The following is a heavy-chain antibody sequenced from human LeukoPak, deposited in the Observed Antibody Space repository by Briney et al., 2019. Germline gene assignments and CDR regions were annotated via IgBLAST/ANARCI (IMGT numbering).Heavy chain of an antibody. D-gene: IGHD1-26*01. Sequence: SETLSLTCTVSGGSISSYYWSWLRQPPGKGLEWIGDIYYSGSTNYNPSLKSRVTISVDTSKNQFSLRLSSVTAADTAVYYSARLASGSYGPLTPFDYWGQGTLVTVSS. V-gene: IGHV4-59*08. J-gene: IGHJ4*02. CDR3: ARLASGSYGPLTPFDY. CDR1: GGSISSYY. CDR2: IYYSGST.